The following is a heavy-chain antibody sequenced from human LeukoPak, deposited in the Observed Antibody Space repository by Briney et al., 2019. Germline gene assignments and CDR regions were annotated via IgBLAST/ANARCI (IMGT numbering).Heavy chain of an antibody. V-gene: IGHV4-4*07. J-gene: IGHJ5*02. CDR1: GGSISSYY. D-gene: IGHD5-12*01. CDR3: ARDQPAGSRLNWFDP. CDR2: IYTSGST. Sequence: PSETLSLTCTVSGGSISSYYWSWIRQPPGKGLEWIGRIYTSGSTNYNPSLKSRVTMSVDTSKNQFSLKLSSVTAADTAVYYCARDQPAGSRLNWFDPWGQGTLVTVSS.